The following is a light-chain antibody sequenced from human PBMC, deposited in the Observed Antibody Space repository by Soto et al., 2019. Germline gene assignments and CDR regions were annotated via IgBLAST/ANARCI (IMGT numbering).Light chain of an antibody. Sequence: EIVLTQSPVTLSLSPGERATLSCRASQSVSSYLAWYQQKPGQAPRLLIYDASNRATGIPDRFSGSGSGTDFTLTISRLEPEDFAVYYCQQYGSLSWTFGQGTKVDIK. V-gene: IGKV3-20*01. J-gene: IGKJ1*01. CDR3: QQYGSLSWT. CDR2: DAS. CDR1: QSVSSY.